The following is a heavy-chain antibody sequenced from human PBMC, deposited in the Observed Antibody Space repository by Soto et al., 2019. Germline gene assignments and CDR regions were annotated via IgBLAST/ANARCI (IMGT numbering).Heavy chain of an antibody. CDR2: ISGSGGST. CDR1: GFTFSSYA. J-gene: IGHJ6*03. D-gene: IGHD3-3*01. CDR3: AKDLVSVSIRFLEWLRYMDV. Sequence: GGSLRLSCAASGFTFSSYAMSWVRQAPGKGLEWVSAISGSGGSTYYADSVKGRFTISRDNSKNTLYLQMNSLRAEDTAVYYCAKDLVSVSIRFLEWLRYMDVWGKGTTVTVSS. V-gene: IGHV3-23*01.